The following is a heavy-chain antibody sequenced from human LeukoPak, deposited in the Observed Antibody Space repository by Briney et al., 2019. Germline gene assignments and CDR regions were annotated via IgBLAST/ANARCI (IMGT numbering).Heavy chain of an antibody. CDR2: IYYSGST. CDR3: ARLGYYYDSSGYYPLYYFDY. Sequence: SETLSLTCAVSGGSISSDYWWSWVRQPPGKGLEWIGSIYYSGSTYYNPSLKSRVTISVDTSKNQFSLKLSSVTAADTAVYYCARLGYYYDSSGYYPLYYFDYWGQGTLVTVSS. CDR1: GGSISSDYW. J-gene: IGHJ4*02. V-gene: IGHV4-39*01. D-gene: IGHD3-22*01.